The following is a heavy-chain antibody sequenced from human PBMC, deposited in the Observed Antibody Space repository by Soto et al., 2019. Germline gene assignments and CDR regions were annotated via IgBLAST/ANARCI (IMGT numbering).Heavy chain of an antibody. CDR1: GFTLSGSE. D-gene: IGHD3-16*02. J-gene: IGHJ4*02. CDR2: INSKADNYAT. V-gene: IGHV3-73*01. CDR3: TRHLSDY. Sequence: GGSLRLSCADSGFTLSGSEVHWVRQAPGKGLEWVGRINSKADNYATIYAAAVKGRFTISRDDSKNTAFLQMNSLKTEDTAVYYCTRHLSDYWGQGTLVTV.